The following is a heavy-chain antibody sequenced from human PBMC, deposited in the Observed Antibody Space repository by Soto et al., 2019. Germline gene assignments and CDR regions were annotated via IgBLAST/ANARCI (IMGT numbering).Heavy chain of an antibody. D-gene: IGHD2-2*01. CDR1: GYTFTSYA. J-gene: IGHJ5*02. CDR2: INAGNGNT. V-gene: IGHV1-3*01. CDR3: AREVPVVMSNCFDP. Sequence: VSVKVYCKASGYTFTSYAMHLVRQAPGQRLEWMGWINAGNGNTKYSQSFQGRVTITRDTSANTAYMELSSLRSEDTAVYYCAREVPVVMSNCFDPWGQGTLVTVSS.